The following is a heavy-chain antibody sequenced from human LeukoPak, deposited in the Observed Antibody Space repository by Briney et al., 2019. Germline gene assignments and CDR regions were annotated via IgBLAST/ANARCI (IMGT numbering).Heavy chain of an antibody. CDR1: GGSISSSSYY. CDR3: ARNELGADNDAFDI. CDR2: IYYSGSA. D-gene: IGHD7-27*01. Sequence: SETLSLTCTVPGGSISSSSYYWGWIRQPPGKGLEWIGSIYYSGSAYYNPSLRSRVTISVDTSKNQFSLKLSSVTAADTAVYYCARNELGADNDAFDIWGQGTMVTVSS. V-gene: IGHV4-39*07. J-gene: IGHJ3*02.